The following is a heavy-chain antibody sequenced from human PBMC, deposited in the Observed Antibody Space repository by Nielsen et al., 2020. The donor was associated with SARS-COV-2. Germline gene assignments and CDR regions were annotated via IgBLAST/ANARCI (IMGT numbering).Heavy chain of an antibody. Sequence: GESLKISCAASGFIFSNALMTWVRQAPGKGLEWVGRIRSKADGGTTDYAAPVKGRFTISRDDSKNTLYLLMNSLRIEGTGVYYCTTNYDVLTGLESWGQGALVTVSS. J-gene: IGHJ4*02. CDR2: IRSKADGGTT. V-gene: IGHV3-15*01. D-gene: IGHD3-9*01. CDR3: TTNYDVLTGLES. CDR1: GFIFSNAL.